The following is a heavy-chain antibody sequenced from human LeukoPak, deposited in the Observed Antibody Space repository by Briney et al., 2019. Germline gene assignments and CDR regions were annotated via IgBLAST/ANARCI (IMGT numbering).Heavy chain of an antibody. CDR1: GYTFTNYA. CDR2: INAANGHT. Sequence: ASVKVSCKTSGYTFTNYAIHWVRQAPGQRFEWMGWINAANGHTKYSQEFQGRITITRDTSATTAYMELSNLRSEDTAAYYCATGGIAAAGTEIGDQIYWGQGTLVTVSS. D-gene: IGHD6-13*01. J-gene: IGHJ4*02. V-gene: IGHV1-3*03. CDR3: ATGGIAAAGTEIGDQIY.